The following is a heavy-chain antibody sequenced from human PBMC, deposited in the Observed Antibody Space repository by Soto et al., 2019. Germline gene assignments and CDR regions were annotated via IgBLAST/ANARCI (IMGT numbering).Heavy chain of an antibody. D-gene: IGHD3-3*01. CDR3: AKKYYDFWSGYPGSQPFDY. J-gene: IGHJ4*02. CDR2: IRGSGGNT. CDR1: GFTFSNYD. V-gene: IGHV3-23*01. Sequence: PGGSLRLSCAASGFTFSNYDMSWVRQAPGMGLEWVSVIRGSGGNTYYADSVKGRFTVSRDNSKNTLYLQMNSLRAEDTAVYYCAKKYYDFWSGYPGSQPFDYWGQGTLVTVSS.